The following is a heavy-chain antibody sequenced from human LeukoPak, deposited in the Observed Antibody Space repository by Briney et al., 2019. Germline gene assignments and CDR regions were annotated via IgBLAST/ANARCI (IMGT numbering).Heavy chain of an antibody. CDR2: NYSGGNT. V-gene: IGHV3-53*01. D-gene: IGHD3-10*01. CDR3: ASLWAGNY. CDR1: VFTVSSNY. J-gene: IGHJ4*02. Sequence: GGSLRLSCAPSVFTVSSNYMSWVRQAPGEALEWVLINYSGGNTYYADHLKGRFTIYRDNSRKTVYLQMNSLRAEDTAVYYCASLWAGNYWGQGTLVTVSS.